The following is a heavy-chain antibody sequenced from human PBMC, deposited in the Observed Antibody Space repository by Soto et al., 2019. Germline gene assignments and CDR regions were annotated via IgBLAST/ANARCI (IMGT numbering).Heavy chain of an antibody. CDR3: ARQNTSYYDSSEPFVSAFHI. CDR2: IIPIFGTA. V-gene: IGHV1-69*13. J-gene: IGHJ3*02. Sequence: SVKVSCKASGCTFSSYAISWVRQAPGQGLEWMGGIIPIFGTANYAQKFQGRVTITADESTSTAYMELSSLRSEDTAVYYCARQNTSYYDSSEPFVSAFHIWGQGRMVTV. CDR1: GCTFSSYA. D-gene: IGHD3-22*01.